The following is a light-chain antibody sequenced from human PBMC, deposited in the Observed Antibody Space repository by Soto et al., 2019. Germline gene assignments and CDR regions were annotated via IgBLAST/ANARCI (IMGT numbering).Light chain of an antibody. Sequence: EIVLTQSPATLSSFPGDRVTLSCRASQYINTRLAWYQHRPGQAPRLLIYQTSLRAAGIPARFTASGSGTDFTLTISDVQPEDFALYYCHQSQSWPRTFGQGTKVDI. V-gene: IGKV3-11*01. CDR3: HQSQSWPRT. CDR1: QYINTR. J-gene: IGKJ1*01. CDR2: QTS.